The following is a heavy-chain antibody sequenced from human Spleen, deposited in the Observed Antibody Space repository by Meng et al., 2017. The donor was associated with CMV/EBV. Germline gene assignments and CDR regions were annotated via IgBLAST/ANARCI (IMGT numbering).Heavy chain of an antibody. D-gene: IGHD2-2*01. Sequence: LKISCAASGFTFSGYTMNWVRQAPGKGLEWVSYISSTSDTIYYADSVRGRFTVSRDNAKNSLYLQMSSLRAEDTAVYFCASNLPAADYWGQGALVTVSS. CDR3: ASNLPAADY. J-gene: IGHJ4*02. CDR1: GFTFSGYT. V-gene: IGHV3-48*04. CDR2: ISSTSDTI.